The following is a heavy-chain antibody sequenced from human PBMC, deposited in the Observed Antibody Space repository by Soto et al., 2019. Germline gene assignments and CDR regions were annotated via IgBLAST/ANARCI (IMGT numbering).Heavy chain of an antibody. CDR3: AREGGESSDGLYYFDS. CDR1: SGSLSSGGYY. D-gene: IGHD3-16*01. V-gene: IGHV4-31*03. J-gene: IGHJ4*02. Sequence: SETLSLTCTVSSGSLSSGGYYWNWIRQHPVKGLEWIGHIYYSGNTYSTPSLKSRLTLSVDTSKNQFSLKLSSVTAADTAVYFCAREGGESSDGLYYFDSWGQGALVTVSS. CDR2: IYYSGNT.